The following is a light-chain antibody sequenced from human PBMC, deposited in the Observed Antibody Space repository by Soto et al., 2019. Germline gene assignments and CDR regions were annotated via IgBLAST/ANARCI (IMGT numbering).Light chain of an antibody. CDR2: GNS. Sequence: QSVLTQPPSVSGAPGQRVTISCTGTSCDVGGGNYVYWYQQLPGTAPKLLIYGNSNRPSGVPDRFSGSKSGTSASLAITGLQAEDEADYYCQSYDSSLSGPYVFGTGTKVTVL. J-gene: IGLJ1*01. CDR1: SCDVGGGNY. V-gene: IGLV1-40*01. CDR3: QSYDSSLSGPYV.